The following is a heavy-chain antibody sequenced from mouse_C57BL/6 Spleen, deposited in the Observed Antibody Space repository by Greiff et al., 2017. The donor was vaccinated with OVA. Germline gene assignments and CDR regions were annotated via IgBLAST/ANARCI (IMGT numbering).Heavy chain of an antibody. D-gene: IGHD2-2*01. V-gene: IGHV5-4*01. CDR2: ISDGGSYT. J-gene: IGHJ2*01. Sequence: EVKLVESGGGLVKPGGSLKLSCAASGFTFSSYAMSWVRQTPEKRLEWVATISDGGSYTYYPDNVKGRFTISRDNAKKNLYLQMSHLKSEDTAMYYCARDGYYFDYWGQGTTLTVSS. CDR3: ARDGYYFDY. CDR1: GFTFSSYA.